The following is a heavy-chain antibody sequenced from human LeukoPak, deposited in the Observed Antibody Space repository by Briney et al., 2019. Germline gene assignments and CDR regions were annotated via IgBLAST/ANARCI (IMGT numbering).Heavy chain of an antibody. Sequence: GGSLRLSCAASGFTFSDYYMSWIRQAPGKGLEWVSYISSSGSTIYYADSVKGRFTISRDNAKNSLYLQMNSLRAEDTAVYYCARAFEYSSSWYKNYYGMDVWGQGTTVTVSS. CDR2: ISSSGSTI. V-gene: IGHV3-11*04. D-gene: IGHD6-13*01. J-gene: IGHJ6*02. CDR3: ARAFEYSSSWYKNYYGMDV. CDR1: GFTFSDYY.